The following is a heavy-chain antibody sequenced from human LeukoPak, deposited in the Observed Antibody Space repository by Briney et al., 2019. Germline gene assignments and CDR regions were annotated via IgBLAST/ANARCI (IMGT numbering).Heavy chain of an antibody. CDR1: GYTFTSYA. CDR3: ARAVAVWAPGYVVDYGMDV. Sequence: GASVKVSCKASGYTFTSYAMHWVRQAPGQRLEWMGWINAGNGNTKYSQKFQGRVTITRDTSASTAYMELSSLRSEDTAVYYCARAVAVWAPGYVVDYGMDVWGQGTTVTVSS. J-gene: IGHJ6*02. V-gene: IGHV1-3*01. CDR2: INAGNGNT. D-gene: IGHD1-1*01.